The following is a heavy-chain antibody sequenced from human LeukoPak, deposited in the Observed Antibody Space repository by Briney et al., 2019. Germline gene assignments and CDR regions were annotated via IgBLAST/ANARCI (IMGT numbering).Heavy chain of an antibody. V-gene: IGHV1-2*02. J-gene: IGHJ4*02. CDR2: INPNSGGT. CDR3: ARDLGRSLLFRLPGY. Sequence: ASVKVPCKASGYTFTGYYMHWVRQAPGQGLEWMGWINPNSGGTNYAQKFQGRVTMTRDTSISTAYMELSRLRSDDTAVYYCARDLGRSLLFRLPGYWGQGTLVTVSS. CDR1: GYTFTGYY. D-gene: IGHD2/OR15-2a*01.